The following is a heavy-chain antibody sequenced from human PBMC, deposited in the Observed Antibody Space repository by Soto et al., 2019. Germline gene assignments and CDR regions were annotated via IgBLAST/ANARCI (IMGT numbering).Heavy chain of an antibody. CDR3: ARLNHNCWYRTLDYYYGMDV. J-gene: IGHJ6*02. D-gene: IGHD1-20*01. CDR2: MNPNSGNT. CDR1: GYTFTSYD. Sequence: QVQLVQSGAEVKKPGASVKVSCKASGYTFTSYDINWVRQATGQGLEWMGWMNPNSGNTGYAQKFQGRVTMTRNTAISTADMELSSLRSEDTAVYYCARLNHNCWYRTLDYYYGMDVWGQGTTVTVSS. V-gene: IGHV1-8*01.